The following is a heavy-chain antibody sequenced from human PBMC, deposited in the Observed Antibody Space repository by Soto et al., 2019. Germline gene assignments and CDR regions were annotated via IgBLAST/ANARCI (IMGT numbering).Heavy chain of an antibody. Sequence: QVQLVQSGAEVKKPGASVKVSCKASGYTFTSYGISWVRQAPGQGLEWMGWISAYNGNTNYAQKLQGRVTMTTDTSTSTGYMELRSVSSDDTAVYYCARVLAYDSSGYYFQSGYYLGDYWGQGTLVTVSS. CDR2: ISAYNGNT. J-gene: IGHJ4*02. CDR1: GYTFTSYG. V-gene: IGHV1-18*01. CDR3: ARVLAYDSSGYYFQSGYYLGDY. D-gene: IGHD3-22*01.